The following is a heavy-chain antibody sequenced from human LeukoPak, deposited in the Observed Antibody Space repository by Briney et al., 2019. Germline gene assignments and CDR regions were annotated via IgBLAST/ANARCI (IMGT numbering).Heavy chain of an antibody. J-gene: IGHJ4*02. CDR2: ISYDGSNK. Sequence: PGRSLRLSCAASGFTFSSYAMHWVRQAPGKGLEWVAVISYDGSNKYYADSVKGRFTISRDNSKNTLYLQMNSLRAEDTAVYYCASLDYLGFDYWGQGTLVAVSS. CDR3: ASLDYLGFDY. CDR1: GFTFSSYA. V-gene: IGHV3-30-3*01. D-gene: IGHD7-27*01.